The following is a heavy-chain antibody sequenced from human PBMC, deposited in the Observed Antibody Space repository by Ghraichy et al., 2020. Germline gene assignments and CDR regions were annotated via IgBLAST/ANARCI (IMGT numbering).Heavy chain of an antibody. CDR3: ASLPQCSSSNCFDY. V-gene: IGHV3-7*01. CDR1: GFTFNNYW. Sequence: LSLTCAASGFTFNNYWMSWVRQAPGQGLEWVANIKEDGSGEYYSDAVKGRFTISRDNAKKSLFLQMNSLRAEDTAVYYCASLPQCSSSNCFDYWGQGTLVTVSS. CDR2: IKEDGSGE. D-gene: IGHD2-2*01. J-gene: IGHJ4*02.